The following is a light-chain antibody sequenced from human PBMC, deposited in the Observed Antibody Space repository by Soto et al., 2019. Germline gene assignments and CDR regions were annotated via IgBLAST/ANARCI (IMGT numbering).Light chain of an antibody. CDR2: AAS. V-gene: IGKV1-39*01. Sequence: DIQMTQSPSSLSASVGDRVTITCRASQSISSYLHWYQQKPGKAPKLLIYAASSLQSGVPSRFSGSGSGTDLTLTISGLQSEDFATYYCQQCYSTPTFGGGTKVEIK. CDR1: QSISSY. CDR3: QQCYSTPT. J-gene: IGKJ4*01.